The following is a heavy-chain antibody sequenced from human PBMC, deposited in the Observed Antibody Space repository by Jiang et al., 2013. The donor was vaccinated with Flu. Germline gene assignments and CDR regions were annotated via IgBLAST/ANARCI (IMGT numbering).Heavy chain of an antibody. CDR1: GFTFSSYG. D-gene: IGHD2-15*01. CDR2: ISYDGSNK. V-gene: IGHV3-30*18. CDR3: AKGYCSGGSCYSSYYGMDV. J-gene: IGHJ6*02. Sequence: GGGVVQPGRSLRLSCAASGFTFSSYGMHWVRQAPGKGLEWVAVISYDGSNKYYADSVKGRFTISRDNSKNTLYLQMNSLRAEDTAVYYCAKGYCSGGSCYSSYYGMDVWGQGTTVTVSS.